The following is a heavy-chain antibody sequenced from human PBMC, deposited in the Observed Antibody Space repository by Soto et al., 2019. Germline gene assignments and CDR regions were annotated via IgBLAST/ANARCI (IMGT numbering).Heavy chain of an antibody. D-gene: IGHD1-26*01. CDR1: GFTFSSYS. CDR3: ARDALIGRSGSHDYYYYGMDV. J-gene: IGHJ6*02. Sequence: GGSLRLSCAASGFTFSSYSMNWVRQAPGKGLEWVSYISSSSSTIYYADSVKGRFTISRDNAKNSLYLQMNSLRDEDTAVYYCARDALIGRSGSHDYYYYGMDVWGQGTTVTVSS. V-gene: IGHV3-48*02. CDR2: ISSSSSTI.